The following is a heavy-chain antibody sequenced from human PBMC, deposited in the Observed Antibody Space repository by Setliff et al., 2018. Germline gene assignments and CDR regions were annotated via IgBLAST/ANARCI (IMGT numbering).Heavy chain of an antibody. Sequence: GESLRLSCAASGFTFSDYWMHWVRQAPGKGLVWVSRINSDGSATTYADSVKGRFTFSRDNAKNTLYLQMNSLGAEDTAVYYCARAKAGTLFDYWGQGTLVTVSS. J-gene: IGHJ4*02. CDR3: ARAKAGTLFDY. CDR1: GFTFSDYW. CDR2: INSDGSAT. V-gene: IGHV3-74*01. D-gene: IGHD6-19*01.